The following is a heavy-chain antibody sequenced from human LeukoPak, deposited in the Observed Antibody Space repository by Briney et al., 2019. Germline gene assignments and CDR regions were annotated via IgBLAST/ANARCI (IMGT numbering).Heavy chain of an antibody. CDR3: ARQADYDLLTGYYKGHLDY. CDR1: GYCFSTYW. J-gene: IGHJ4*02. V-gene: IGHV5-51*01. CDR2: IYPGDSDT. D-gene: IGHD3-9*01. Sequence: GESLQISCKGSGYCFSTYWIGWVRQMPGKGLEWMGIIYPGDSDTRSSPSFQGQVPFSADKPIRTAYLQWSSLKASDTAMYYCARQADYDLLTGYYKGHLDYWGQGTLVTVSS.